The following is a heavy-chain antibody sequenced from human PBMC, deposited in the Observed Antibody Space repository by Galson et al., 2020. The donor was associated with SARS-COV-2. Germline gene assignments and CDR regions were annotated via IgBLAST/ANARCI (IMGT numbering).Heavy chain of an antibody. J-gene: IGHJ4*02. V-gene: IGHV4-30-4*07. CDR2: PHHSGST. CDR1: GVSITTGGYS. CDR3: ARSLPTDATTGTYFDY. D-gene: IGHD1-1*01. Sequence: SETLSLTCGVSGVSITTGGYSWSWIRQPPGKALEWVAYPHHSGSTHFNPSLESRATISVDTSKNHFSLRLKFVTAADTAMYYCARSLPTDATTGTYFDYWGQGTLVTVSS.